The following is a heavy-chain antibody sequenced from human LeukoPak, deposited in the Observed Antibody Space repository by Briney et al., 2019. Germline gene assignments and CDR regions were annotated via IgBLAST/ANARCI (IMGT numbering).Heavy chain of an antibody. J-gene: IGHJ4*02. CDR1: GFTFSSYG. V-gene: IGHV3-23*01. Sequence: GGTLRLSCAASGFTFSSYGMSWVRQAPGKGLEWVSAISGSGGSTYYADSVKGRFTISRDNAKNSLYLQMSSLRAEDTAVYYCARGREGDVFDYWGQGTLVTVSS. D-gene: IGHD3-16*01. CDR2: ISGSGGST. CDR3: ARGREGDVFDY.